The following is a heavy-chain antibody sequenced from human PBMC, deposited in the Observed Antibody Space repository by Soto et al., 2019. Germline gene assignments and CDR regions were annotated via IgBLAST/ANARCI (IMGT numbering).Heavy chain of an antibody. D-gene: IGHD3-3*02. V-gene: IGHV1-69*12. CDR2: IMPVFATP. CDR1: GGTFSTSA. CDR3: ARDKDRQQLGGNYYYILDV. Sequence: QVQLMQSGAEVKKPGSSVKVSCKASGGTFSTSAISWVRQAPGEGLEWVGGIMPVFATPDYAQKFQGRVTISADESTTTTYLDLTRLPTDDTAVYYCARDKDRQQLGGNYYYILDVWGQGTAITVSS. J-gene: IGHJ6*02.